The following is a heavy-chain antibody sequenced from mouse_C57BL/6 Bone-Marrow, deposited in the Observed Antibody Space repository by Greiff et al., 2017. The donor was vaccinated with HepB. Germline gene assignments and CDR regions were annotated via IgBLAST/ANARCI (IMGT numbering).Heavy chain of an antibody. J-gene: IGHJ1*03. Sequence: VQLVESGAELARPGASVKLSCKASGYTFTSYGISWVKQRTGQGLEWIGEIYPRSGNTYYNEKFKGKATLTADKSSSTAYMELRSLTSEDSAVYFCAKYYYGSGDYWYFDVWGTGTTVTVSS. CDR1: GYTFTSYG. CDR2: IYPRSGNT. CDR3: AKYYYGSGDYWYFDV. V-gene: IGHV1-81*01. D-gene: IGHD1-1*01.